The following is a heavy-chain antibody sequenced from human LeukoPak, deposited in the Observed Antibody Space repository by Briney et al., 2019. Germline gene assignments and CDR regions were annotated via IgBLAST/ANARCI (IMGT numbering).Heavy chain of an antibody. J-gene: IGHJ5*02. D-gene: IGHD1-26*01. Sequence: SGTLSLTCGVSGGSISSSYWWSWVRQPPGKGLEWIGEIYHSGSTNYNPSLKSRVTISMDKSKNQFSLNLSSVTAADTAVYYCARVTTRGGMRFWFDPWGQGTLVTVSS. V-gene: IGHV4-4*02. CDR2: IYHSGST. CDR3: ARVTTRGGMRFWFDP. CDR1: GGSISSSYW.